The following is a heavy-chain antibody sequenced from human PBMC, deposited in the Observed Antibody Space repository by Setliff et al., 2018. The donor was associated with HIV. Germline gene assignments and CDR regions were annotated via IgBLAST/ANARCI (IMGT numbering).Heavy chain of an antibody. Sequence: SETLSLTCSVSGGSISSGSYYWSWIRQPPGKGLEWIGYIYKSGSTNYSPSLKSRVTISPGTSKNQFSLKLTSVTAADTAVYYCARLSDTAMASFDSWGQGILVTVSS. CDR3: ARLSDTAMASFDS. CDR2: IYKSGST. V-gene: IGHV4-61*01. CDR1: GGSISSGSYY. D-gene: IGHD5-18*01. J-gene: IGHJ4*02.